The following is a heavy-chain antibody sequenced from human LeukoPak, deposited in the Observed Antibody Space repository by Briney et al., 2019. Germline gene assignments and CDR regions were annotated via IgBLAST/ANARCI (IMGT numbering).Heavy chain of an antibody. Sequence: PSETLSLTCTVSGGSIIRYYWSWIRQPPGKGLEWIGFIYSSGSTNYNPSLRGRLTISVDTSKNQFSLRLNSATAADTAVYYCARHFKHVRSGTQHWFDPWGQGTLVTVSS. CDR1: GGSIIRYY. CDR2: IYSSGST. D-gene: IGHD1-14*01. V-gene: IGHV4-4*09. J-gene: IGHJ5*02. CDR3: ARHFKHVRSGTQHWFDP.